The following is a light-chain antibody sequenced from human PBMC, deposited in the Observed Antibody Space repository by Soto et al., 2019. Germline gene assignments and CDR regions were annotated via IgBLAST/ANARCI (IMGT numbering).Light chain of an antibody. CDR2: GAS. CDR3: QQYGGSPFT. J-gene: IGKJ3*01. Sequence: EMAMTQSPGTLSVSPGERATLSCRASQTVGRDYLAWYQHKPGQAPRLLIFGASTRATGIPVRFSGSGSGTDFTLTISRLEPEDFAVYYCQQYGGSPFTFGPGTKVDIK. CDR1: QTVGRDY. V-gene: IGKV3-20*01.